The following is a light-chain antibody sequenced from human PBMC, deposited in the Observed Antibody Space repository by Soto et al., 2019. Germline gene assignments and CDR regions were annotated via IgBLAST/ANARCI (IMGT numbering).Light chain of an antibody. V-gene: IGLV2-8*01. J-gene: IGLJ1*01. Sequence: QSVLTQPPSASGSPGQSVTISCTGTSSDVGGYNYVSWYQQHPGKAPKLMIYEVSERPSGVPDRFSGSKSSNTASLTVSGRQAEEEADYYCSSYAGSNNLVFGTGTKVTVL. CDR3: SSYAGSNNLV. CDR1: SSDVGGYNY. CDR2: EVS.